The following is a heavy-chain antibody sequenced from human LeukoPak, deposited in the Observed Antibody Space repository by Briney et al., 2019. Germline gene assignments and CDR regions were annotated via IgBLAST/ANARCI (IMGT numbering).Heavy chain of an antibody. D-gene: IGHD6-13*01. V-gene: IGHV1-8*03. CDR2: MNPNSGNT. Sequence: GASVKVSCKASGYTFTSYDINWVRQATGQGLEWMGWMNPNSGNTGYAQKFQGRVTITRNTSISTAYMELSSLRSEDTAVYYCARGETKQQLVINDLDYWGQGTLVTVSS. CDR1: GYTFTSYD. CDR3: ARGETKQQLVINDLDY. J-gene: IGHJ4*02.